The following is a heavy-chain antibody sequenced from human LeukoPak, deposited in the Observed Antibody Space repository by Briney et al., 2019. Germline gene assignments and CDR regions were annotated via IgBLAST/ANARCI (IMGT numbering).Heavy chain of an antibody. CDR3: AKLGSSSWYWVGPLARENDY. Sequence: PGGSLRLSCAASGFTFSSYGMHWVRQAPGKGLEWVAFIRYDGSNKYYADSVKGRFTISRDNSKNTLYLQMNSLRAEDTAVYYCAKLGSSSWYWVGPLARENDYWGQGTLVTVSS. D-gene: IGHD6-13*01. J-gene: IGHJ4*02. CDR2: IRYDGSNK. CDR1: GFTFSSYG. V-gene: IGHV3-30*02.